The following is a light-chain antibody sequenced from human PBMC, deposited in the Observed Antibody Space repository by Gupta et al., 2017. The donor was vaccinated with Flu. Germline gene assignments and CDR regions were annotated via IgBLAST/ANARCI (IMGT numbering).Light chain of an antibody. Sequence: TLSLSPGEGATLSCRASQSISSRYLAWYQQKLGQAPRLLIYGASSRATGTPDRFSGSGSGTNFTLSISRLEPEDFAVYYCQQYGGSPLYTFGQGTKLEIK. CDR2: GAS. CDR1: QSISSRY. CDR3: QQYGGSPLYT. J-gene: IGKJ2*01. V-gene: IGKV3-20*01.